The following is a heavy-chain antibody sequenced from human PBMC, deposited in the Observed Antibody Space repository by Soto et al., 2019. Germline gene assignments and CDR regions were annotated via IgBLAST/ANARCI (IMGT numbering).Heavy chain of an antibody. Sequence: EVQLVESGGDLVQPGGSLRLSCAASGFGFGNYWMSWVRQAPGKGLEWLATRKRDASEKKYVDSVKGRFTMSRDNATNALYLQMDSLTAEDTAVYDCARISGYGSGSSVNKYLDYWGHGTLVTVSS. CDR1: GFGFGNYW. J-gene: IGHJ4*01. D-gene: IGHD3-10*01. CDR3: ARISGYGSGSSVNKYLDY. V-gene: IGHV3-7*01. CDR2: RKRDASEK.